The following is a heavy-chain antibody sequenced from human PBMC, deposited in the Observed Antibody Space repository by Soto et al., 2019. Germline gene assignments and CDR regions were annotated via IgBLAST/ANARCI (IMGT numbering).Heavy chain of an antibody. V-gene: IGHV1-8*01. D-gene: IGHD1-26*01. CDR3: ARDLGATTWFDP. J-gene: IGHJ5*02. Sequence: GDSVKVSCKAYGYTFTSFDITWVRRAAGQGLEWMGWLNPGRGVTGYAQKFQGRLSLTASTSISTAYMELSGLTSDETAIYYCARDLGATTWFDPWGQGTLVTVSS. CDR1: GYTFTSFD. CDR2: LNPGRGVT.